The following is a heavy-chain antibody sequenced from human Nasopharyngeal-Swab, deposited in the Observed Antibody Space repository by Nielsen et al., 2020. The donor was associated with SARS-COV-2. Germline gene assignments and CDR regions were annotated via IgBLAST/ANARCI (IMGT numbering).Heavy chain of an antibody. J-gene: IGHJ3*02. Sequence: GESLKISCAVSGLTVSSTYMSWVRQAPGKGLEWVSVTEIGGTTHYADSVKGRFTISRDNSKNTLYLQMNSLRAEDTAVYYCARDQEWLTAFDIWGQGTMVTVSS. CDR1: GLTVSSTY. CDR3: ARDQEWLTAFDI. D-gene: IGHD6-19*01. V-gene: IGHV3-53*01. CDR2: TEIGGTT.